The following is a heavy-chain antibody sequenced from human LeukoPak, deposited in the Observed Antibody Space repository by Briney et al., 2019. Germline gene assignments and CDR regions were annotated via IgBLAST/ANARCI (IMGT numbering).Heavy chain of an antibody. V-gene: IGHV4-59*01. D-gene: IGHD2-2*01. Sequence: SETLSLTCSVSGGSISRNYWSWTRQPPGKGLEWIGYIYSTGTTKYNPSLESRVTISVDKSKNQFSLTLSSVTAADTAVYYCARREIVVVPEAGSWFDPWGQGTMVTVS. J-gene: IGHJ5*01. CDR3: ARREIVVVPEAGSWFDP. CDR1: GGSISRNY. CDR2: IYSTGTT.